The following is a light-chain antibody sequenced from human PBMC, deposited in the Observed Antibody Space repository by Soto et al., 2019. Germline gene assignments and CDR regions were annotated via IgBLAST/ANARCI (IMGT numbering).Light chain of an antibody. J-gene: IGKJ1*01. CDR1: QSVTANY. Sequence: EIAVTQSPGTLSLSPGERATLSCRASQSVTANYLAWYQQKPGQAPRLLIYAASIGATGIPDRFSGSGSGTDFTLTISRLEPEDSAVYYCLQYGIPLWTFGQGTKVEIK. V-gene: IGKV3-20*01. CDR2: AAS. CDR3: LQYGIPLWT.